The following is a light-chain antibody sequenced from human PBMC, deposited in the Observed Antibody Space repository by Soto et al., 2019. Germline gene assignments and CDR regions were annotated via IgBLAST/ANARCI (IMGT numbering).Light chain of an antibody. CDR1: QGITNY. Sequence: DIQMTQSPSSLSASVGDRVTIACRASQGITNYLAWYQQKPGTVPKLLIYAASTLQSGVPSRFSGNGSGTDFTLTISSLQPEDFAIYYCQKYDSAPWTCGQGTKGDIK. J-gene: IGKJ1*01. V-gene: IGKV1-27*01. CDR2: AAS. CDR3: QKYDSAPWT.